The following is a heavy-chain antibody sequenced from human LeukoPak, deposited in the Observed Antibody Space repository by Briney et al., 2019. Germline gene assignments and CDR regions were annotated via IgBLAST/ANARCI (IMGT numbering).Heavy chain of an antibody. D-gene: IGHD6-13*01. J-gene: IGHJ4*02. CDR1: GYTFTSYA. V-gene: IGHV3-30-3*01. CDR2: ISYDGSNK. CDR3: ARDEWEYSSSWYFDY. Sequence: SCKVSGYTFTSYAMHWVRQAPGKGLEWVAVISYDGSNKYYADSVKGRFTISRDNSKNTLYLQMNSLRAEDTAVYYCARDEWEYSSSWYFDYWGQGTLVTVSS.